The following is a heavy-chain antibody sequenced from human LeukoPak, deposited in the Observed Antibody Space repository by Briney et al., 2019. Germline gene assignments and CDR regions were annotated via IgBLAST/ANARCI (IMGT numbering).Heavy chain of an antibody. Sequence: GASVKVSCKASGYTFTSYYMHWVRQAPGQGLEWMGIINPSGGSTSYAQKFQGRVTMTRDTSTGTVYMELSSLRSEDTAVYYCARDRPYSGSYYDWFDPWGQGTLVTVSS. CDR2: INPSGGST. D-gene: IGHD1-26*01. V-gene: IGHV1-46*01. CDR3: ARDRPYSGSYYDWFDP. J-gene: IGHJ5*02. CDR1: GYTFTSYY.